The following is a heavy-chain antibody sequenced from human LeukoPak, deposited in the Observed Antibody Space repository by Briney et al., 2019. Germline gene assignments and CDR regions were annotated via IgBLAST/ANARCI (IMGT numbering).Heavy chain of an antibody. CDR1: GDSVSSGY. D-gene: IGHD2-15*01. J-gene: IGHJ1*01. CDR2: IDDNGVT. V-gene: IGHV4-4*09. Sequence: SETLSLSCNVSGDSVSSGYWTWIRQSPAKGLEWIGFIDDNGVTDYNPSLKSRLIISLDTSKNQFSLNLRSVSAADSAIYYCAGRGHRYSRDWGQGILVTVSS. CDR3: AGRGHRYSRD.